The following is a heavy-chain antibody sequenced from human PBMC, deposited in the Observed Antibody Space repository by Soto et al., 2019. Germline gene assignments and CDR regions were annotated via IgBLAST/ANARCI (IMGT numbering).Heavy chain of an antibody. V-gene: IGHV1-8*01. CDR2: INPNTGYT. CDR1: GYTFTSYD. Sequence: ASVKVSCKASGYTFTSYDINWVRQAAGQRLERKRWINPNTGYTDYAQKFQDRVTMTGNTSITTAYLELCGLRSEDTAVYYCVRGRVMITFGVVIVIDYWGQGSPVTVSS. CDR3: VRGRVMITFGVVIVIDY. D-gene: IGHD3-16*02. J-gene: IGHJ4*02.